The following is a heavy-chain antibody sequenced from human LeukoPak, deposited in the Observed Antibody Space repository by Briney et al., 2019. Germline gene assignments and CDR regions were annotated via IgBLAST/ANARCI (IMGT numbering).Heavy chain of an antibody. V-gene: IGHV3-66*01. CDR3: ARGPIGYHNT. D-gene: IGHD5-12*01. J-gene: IGHJ4*02. CDR1: EFSFGSNY. Sequence: PGGSLRLSCAASEFSFGSNYMTWVRQAPGKGLEWVSLIYSGGSTYYTDSVKGRFTISRDNSKNTLYLQMNSLRAEDTAVYYCARGPIGYHNTGGQGTLVTVSS. CDR2: IYSGGST.